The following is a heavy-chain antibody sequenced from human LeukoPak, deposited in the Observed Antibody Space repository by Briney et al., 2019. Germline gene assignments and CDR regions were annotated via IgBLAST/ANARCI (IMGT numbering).Heavy chain of an antibody. D-gene: IGHD3-10*01. CDR3: PKEWDGSGTRLGWFDP. CDR2: ISGSGGVT. CDR1: GFTFGSYA. Sequence: GGSLRLSCVGSGFTFGSYAMSWVRQAPGKGLEWVSLISGSGGVTYYADSVKGRFTISRDNHKNTLYLQINSLSAEDTAAHLCPKEWDGSGTRLGWFDPWGQGTLVTVSS. J-gene: IGHJ5*02. V-gene: IGHV3-23*01.